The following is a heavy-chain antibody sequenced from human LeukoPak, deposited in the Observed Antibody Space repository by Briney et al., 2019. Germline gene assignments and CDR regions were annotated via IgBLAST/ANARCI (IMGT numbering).Heavy chain of an antibody. J-gene: IGHJ4*02. CDR1: GFTFSSYS. CDR2: ISGSGGST. CDR3: AKDVYYDFWSGYYKGLDY. V-gene: IGHV3-23*01. Sequence: GGSLRLSCAASGFTFSSYSMNWVRQAPGKGLEWVSAISGSGGSTYYADSVKGRFTISRDNSKNTLYLQMNSLKAEDTAVYYCAKDVYYDFWSGYYKGLDYWGQGTLVTVSS. D-gene: IGHD3-3*01.